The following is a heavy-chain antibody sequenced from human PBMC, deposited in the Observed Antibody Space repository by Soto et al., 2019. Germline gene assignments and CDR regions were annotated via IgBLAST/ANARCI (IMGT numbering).Heavy chain of an antibody. CDR1: GGSIRSTSYY. V-gene: IGHV4-39*01. J-gene: IGHJ6*02. Sequence: PSETLSLTCTVSGGSIRSTSYYWGWIRQPPGKGLEWIGSIYYSGTTYYNTSLKSRVTMSVDMSKNQFSLKLTSVTAADTAVYYCARQWGGHAYNHSNGMDVWGQGTTVTVSS. D-gene: IGHD3-3*01. CDR2: IYYSGTT. CDR3: ARQWGGHAYNHSNGMDV.